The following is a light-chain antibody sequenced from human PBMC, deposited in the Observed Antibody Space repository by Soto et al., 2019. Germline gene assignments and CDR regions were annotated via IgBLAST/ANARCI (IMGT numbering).Light chain of an antibody. CDR1: QSLVYSDGQTY. CDR2: RVS. V-gene: IGKV2-30*01. J-gene: IGKJ3*01. Sequence: DIVLTQSPLLLPVTLGQPASISCTSSQSLVYSDGQTYLSWFQQRPGQSPRRLIYRVSNRDTGVPVRFSASGSGTDFTLKISRVEAEDVAGYFCMQAVYWPFTFGPGTKVDIK. CDR3: MQAVYWPFT.